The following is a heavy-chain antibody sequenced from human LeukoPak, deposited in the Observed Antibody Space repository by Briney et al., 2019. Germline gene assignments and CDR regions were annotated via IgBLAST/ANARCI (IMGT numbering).Heavy chain of an antibody. Sequence: PGGSLRLSCAASGFTFSSYSMNWVRQAPGKGLEWVSSISSSSSYIYYADSVKGRFTISRDNAKNSLHLQMNSLRAEDTAVYYCARDRWAAGKLIVTGANWFDPWGQGTLVTVSS. CDR3: ARDRWAAGKLIVTGANWFDP. CDR1: GFTFSSYS. D-gene: IGHD6-13*01. V-gene: IGHV3-21*01. CDR2: ISSSSSYI. J-gene: IGHJ5*02.